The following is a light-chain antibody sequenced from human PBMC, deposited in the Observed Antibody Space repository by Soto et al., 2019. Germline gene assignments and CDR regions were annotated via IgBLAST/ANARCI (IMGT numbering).Light chain of an antibody. J-gene: IGKJ5*01. CDR3: QQRSNWPPS. CDR2: GAS. V-gene: IGKV3D-20*02. CDR1: QSVNNNY. Sequence: ENVLTQSPGTLSLSPGEEATLSCRANQSVNNNYLAWYQQIPGQPPRLLIYGASSRATGIPDRFSGSGSGTDFTLTISSLEPEDFAVYYCQQRSNWPPSFGQGTRLEIK.